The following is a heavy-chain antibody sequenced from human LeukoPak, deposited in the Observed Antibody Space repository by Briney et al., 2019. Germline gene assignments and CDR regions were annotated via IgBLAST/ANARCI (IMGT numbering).Heavy chain of an antibody. D-gene: IGHD3-10*01. CDR3: TRGGSNFDY. CDR1: GGSISSYY. J-gene: IGHJ4*02. V-gene: IGHV4-59*01. CDR2: IYYSGST. Sequence: PSETLSLTCTVSGGSISSYYWSWVRQPPEKGLEWIGYIYYSGSTNYNPSLKSRVTISVDTSKNQFSLQVTSVTAADTAVYFCTRGGSNFDYWGQGTLVTVSS.